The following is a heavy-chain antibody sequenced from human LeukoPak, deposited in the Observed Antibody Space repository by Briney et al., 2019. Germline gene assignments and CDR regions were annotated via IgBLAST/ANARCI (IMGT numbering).Heavy chain of an antibody. CDR2: ISWNSGSI. J-gene: IGHJ4*02. Sequence: GGSLRLSCAASGFTFDDYAMHWVRQAPGKGLEWVSGISWNSGSIGYADSVKGRFTISRDNAKNSLYLQMNSLRAEDMALYYCAREMATILWFDYWGQGTLVTVSS. D-gene: IGHD5-24*01. V-gene: IGHV3-9*03. CDR3: AREMATILWFDY. CDR1: GFTFDDYA.